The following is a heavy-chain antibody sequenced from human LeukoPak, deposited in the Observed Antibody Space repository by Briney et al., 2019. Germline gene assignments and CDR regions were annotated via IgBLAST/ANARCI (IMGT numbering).Heavy chain of an antibody. CDR3: ARDWCSSTSCYSYWYFDL. J-gene: IGHJ2*01. D-gene: IGHD2-2*01. CDR2: IYTSGST. Sequence: PSETLSLTCTVSGGSISSYYWSWIRPPAGKGLEWIGRIYTSGSTNYNPSLKSRVTMSVDTSKNQFSLKLSSVTAADTAVYYCARDWCSSTSCYSYWYFDLWGRGTLVTVSS. V-gene: IGHV4-4*07. CDR1: GGSISSYY.